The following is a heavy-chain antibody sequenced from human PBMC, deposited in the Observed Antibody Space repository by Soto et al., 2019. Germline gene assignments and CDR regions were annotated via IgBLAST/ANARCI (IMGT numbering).Heavy chain of an antibody. CDR1: GCSFTSYW. V-gene: IGHV5-10-1*01. CDR3: ARQETGTRST. D-gene: IGHD1-1*01. J-gene: IGHJ5*02. CDR2: IDPSDSYT. Sequence: XESLKISCKGSGCSFTSYWISWVRQMPGKGLEWMGRIDPSDSYTNYSPSFQGHVTISADKSISTAYLQWSSLKASDTAMYYCARQETGTRSTSGQGNLVTVSS.